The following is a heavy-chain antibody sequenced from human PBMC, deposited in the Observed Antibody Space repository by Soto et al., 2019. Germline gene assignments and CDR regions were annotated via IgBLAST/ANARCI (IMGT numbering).Heavy chain of an antibody. CDR2: IYYSGST. CDR1: GGSISSSSYY. Sequence: SETLSLTCTVSGGSISSSSYYWGWIRQPPGKGLEWIGSIYYSGSTYYNPSLKSRVTISVDTSKNQFSLKLSSVTAADTAVYYCARQRQYIVVVPAAINFDYWGQGTLVTVSS. CDR3: ARQRQYIVVVPAAINFDY. V-gene: IGHV4-39*01. J-gene: IGHJ4*02. D-gene: IGHD2-2*01.